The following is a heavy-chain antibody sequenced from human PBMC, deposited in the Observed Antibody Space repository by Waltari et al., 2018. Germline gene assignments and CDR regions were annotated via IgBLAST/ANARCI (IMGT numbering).Heavy chain of an antibody. CDR2: IKKDGSEE. CDR1: GFTLSSYW. Sequence: EVQLVGSGGGLVQPGGSLSLSCAASGFTLSSYWMSWVRQAPGKGLEWVANIKKDGSEEYYVDSVRGRFTISRDNAKNSLYLQMNSLRPEDTAVYYCARDQWFAFDIWGQGTMVTVSS. J-gene: IGHJ3*02. D-gene: IGHD3-22*01. V-gene: IGHV3-7*01. CDR3: ARDQWFAFDI.